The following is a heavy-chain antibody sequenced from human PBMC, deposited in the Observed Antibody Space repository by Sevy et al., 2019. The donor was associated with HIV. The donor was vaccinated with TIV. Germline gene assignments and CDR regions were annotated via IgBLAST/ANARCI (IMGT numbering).Heavy chain of an antibody. J-gene: IGHJ4*02. CDR2: ISSSSSYI. CDR1: GFTFSSYS. D-gene: IGHD1-26*01. Sequence: GGSLRLSCAASGFTFSSYSMNWVRQAPGKGLEWVSSISSSSSYIYYADSVKGRFTISRDNAKNSLYLQMNSLRAEDKAVYYCARDVGGSYYNYFDYWGQGTLVTVSS. CDR3: ARDVGGSYYNYFDY. V-gene: IGHV3-21*01.